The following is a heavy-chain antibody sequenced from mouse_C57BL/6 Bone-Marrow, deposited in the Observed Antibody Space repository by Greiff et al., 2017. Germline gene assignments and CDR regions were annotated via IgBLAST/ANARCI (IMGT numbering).Heavy chain of an antibody. CDR2: IYPGDGDT. Sequence: QVQLKESGAELVKPGASVKISCKASGYAFSSYWMNWVKQRPGKGLEWIGQIYPGDGDTNYNGKFKGKATLTADKSSSTAYMQLSSLTSEDSAVYFCARRGDPYYAMDYWGQGTSVTVSS. CDR1: GYAFSSYW. CDR3: ARRGDPYYAMDY. J-gene: IGHJ4*01. V-gene: IGHV1-80*01.